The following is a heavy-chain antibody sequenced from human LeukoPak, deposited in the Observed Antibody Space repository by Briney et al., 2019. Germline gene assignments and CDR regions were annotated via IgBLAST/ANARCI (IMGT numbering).Heavy chain of an antibody. V-gene: IGHV4-39*01. CDR2: IYYSGST. Sequence: PSETLSPTCTVSGGSISSSSYYWGWIRQPPGKGLEWIGSIYYSGSTYYNPSLKSRVTISVDTSKNQFSLKLSSVTAADTAVYYCARPSRAAAGTFDYWGQGTLVTVSS. J-gene: IGHJ4*02. D-gene: IGHD6-13*01. CDR3: ARPSRAAAGTFDY. CDR1: GGSISSSSYY.